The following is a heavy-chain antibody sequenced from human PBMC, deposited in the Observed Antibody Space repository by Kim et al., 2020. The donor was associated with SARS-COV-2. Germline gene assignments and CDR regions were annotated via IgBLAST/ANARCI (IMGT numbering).Heavy chain of an antibody. Sequence: ASVKVSCKASGYTFTSYGISWVRQAPGQGLEWMGWISAYNGNTNYAQKLQGRVTMTTDTSTSTAYMELRSLRSDDTAVYYCARAIGSYYGLYYFDYWGQGTLVTVSS. CDR3: ARAIGSYYGLYYFDY. CDR1: GYTFTSYG. D-gene: IGHD1-26*01. CDR2: ISAYNGNT. J-gene: IGHJ4*02. V-gene: IGHV1-18*04.